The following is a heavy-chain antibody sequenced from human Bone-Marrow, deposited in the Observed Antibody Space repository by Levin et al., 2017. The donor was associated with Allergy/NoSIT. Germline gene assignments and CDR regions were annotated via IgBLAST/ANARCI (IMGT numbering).Heavy chain of an antibody. CDR2: SYTSGDI. D-gene: IGHD2-21*01. Sequence: SQTLSLTCTVSGVSITSGSYYWSWIRQPAGKGLEWIGHSYTSGDITYNPSLKSRVTISLDTSKNQFSLKLRSVTAADTAVYYCARVLQYSYYYTDVWGKGTMVTVSS. CDR3: ARVLQYSYYYTDV. V-gene: IGHV4-61*09. CDR1: GVSITSGSYY. J-gene: IGHJ6*03.